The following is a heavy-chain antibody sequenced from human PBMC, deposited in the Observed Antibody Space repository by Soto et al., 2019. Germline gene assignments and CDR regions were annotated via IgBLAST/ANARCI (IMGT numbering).Heavy chain of an antibody. CDR1: GFTFSSYG. J-gene: IGHJ2*01. CDR2: IWYDGSNK. D-gene: IGHD2-15*01. CDR3: ARGDIVRTGYFHL. V-gene: IGHV3-33*01. Sequence: QVQLVESGGGVVQPGRSLRLSCAASGFTFSSYGMHWVRQAPGKGLEWVAVIWYDGSNKYYADSVKGRFTISRDNSTNTLYLQMNSLRAEDTAVDYCARGDIVRTGYFHLWGRGTLVTVSS.